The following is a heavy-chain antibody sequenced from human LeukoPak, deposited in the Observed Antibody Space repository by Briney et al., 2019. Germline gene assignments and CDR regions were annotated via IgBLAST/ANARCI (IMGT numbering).Heavy chain of an antibody. CDR1: GFSFSSYW. CDR3: ATLASTDDY. V-gene: IGHV3-7*01. Sequence: GGSLRLSCAASGFSFSSYWMIWVRQAPGKGLEWVANIKQDGSEKYYVDSVKGRFTISRDNAKNSLYLQLNSLRAEDTAVYYCATLASTDDYWGQGTLVTVSS. D-gene: IGHD1-1*01. CDR2: IKQDGSEK. J-gene: IGHJ4*02.